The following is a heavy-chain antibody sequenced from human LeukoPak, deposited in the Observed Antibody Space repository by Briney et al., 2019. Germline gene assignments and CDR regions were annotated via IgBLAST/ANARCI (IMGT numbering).Heavy chain of an antibody. CDR3: ARAPMWNREYYFDY. Sequence: GRSLRLSCAASGFTFDDYAMHWVRQAPGKGLEWVSGISWNSFTIGYADSVKGRFTISRDNAKNSLYLQMNSLRAEDTAVYYCARAPMWNREYYFDYWGQGTLVTVSS. J-gene: IGHJ4*02. D-gene: IGHD5-24*01. CDR1: GFTFDDYA. CDR2: ISWNSFTI. V-gene: IGHV3-9*01.